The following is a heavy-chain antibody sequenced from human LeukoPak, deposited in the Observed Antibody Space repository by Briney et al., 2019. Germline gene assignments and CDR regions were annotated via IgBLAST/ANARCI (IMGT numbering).Heavy chain of an antibody. J-gene: IGHJ3*01. CDR3: ARGEFNDNGDYVDAFDV. CDR2: IRPDGSDK. V-gene: IGHV3-7*01. CDR1: GFTFSSYW. Sequence: PGGSLRLSCVASGFTFSSYWMSWVRQAPGKRLEWVANIRPDGSDKYYVDSVKGRFTISRDNAKNSLFLQMNSLRAEDTALYYCARGEFNDNGDYVDAFDVWGQGTMVTVSS. D-gene: IGHD4-17*01.